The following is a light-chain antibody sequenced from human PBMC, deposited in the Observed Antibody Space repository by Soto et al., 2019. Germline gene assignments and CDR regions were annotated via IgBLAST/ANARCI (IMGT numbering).Light chain of an antibody. V-gene: IGKV1-5*03. J-gene: IGKJ4*01. Sequence: DIQMTQXPXTLSASVGDRVTITCRASQSVSGWLAWYQQRPGKAPNLLVCKASSLESGVPSRFSGSGSGTEFTLTISSLQPDDFATYYCQHYDTYPLTFGGGTKVEIK. CDR3: QHYDTYPLT. CDR1: QSVSGW. CDR2: KAS.